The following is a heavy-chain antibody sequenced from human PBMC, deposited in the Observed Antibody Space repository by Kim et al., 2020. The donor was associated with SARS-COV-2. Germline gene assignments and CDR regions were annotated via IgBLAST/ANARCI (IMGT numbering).Heavy chain of an antibody. D-gene: IGHD3-10*01. J-gene: IGHJ4*02. V-gene: IGHV4-39*01. Sequence: YNPSLKSRVTISVVTSKNQFSRKLSSVTAADTAVYYCASPLLWFGDPPGYWGQGTLVTVSS. CDR3: ASPLLWFGDPPGY.